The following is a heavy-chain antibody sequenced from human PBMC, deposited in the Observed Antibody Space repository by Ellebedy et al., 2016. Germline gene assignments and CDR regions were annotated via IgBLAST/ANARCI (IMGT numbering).Heavy chain of an antibody. Sequence: GGSLRLSCEASGFTFSSYWMSWVRHSPGKGLEWVANIKQDGSDKYYVDSVRGRFTISRDNAKNSLYLQMNSLRAEDTAVYYCARGRYTSGWYPDYFDSWGQGTLVTVSS. V-gene: IGHV3-7*03. CDR3: ARGRYTSGWYPDYFDS. CDR1: GFTFSSYW. D-gene: IGHD6-19*01. CDR2: IKQDGSDK. J-gene: IGHJ4*02.